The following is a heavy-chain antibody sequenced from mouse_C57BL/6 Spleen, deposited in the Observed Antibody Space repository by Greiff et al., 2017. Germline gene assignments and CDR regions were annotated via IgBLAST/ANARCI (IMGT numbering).Heavy chain of an antibody. CDR2: IDPSDSYT. CDR1: GYTFTSYW. J-gene: IGHJ2*01. CDR3: ARRGDGYDNYYFDY. V-gene: IGHV1-69*01. D-gene: IGHD2-2*01. Sequence: QVQLQQPGPELVMPGASVKMSCKASGYTFTSYWMHWVKQRPGQGLEWIGEIDPSDSYTNYNQKFTGKATLTVDKSSSTASMPLSSLTSADSAVYYGARRGDGYDNYYFDYWGKGTTLTVSS.